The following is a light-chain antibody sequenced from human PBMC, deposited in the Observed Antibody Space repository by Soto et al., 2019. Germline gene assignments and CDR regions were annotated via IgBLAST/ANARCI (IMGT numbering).Light chain of an antibody. J-gene: IGLJ3*02. CDR3: SSNAGRYTGV. CDR2: EVT. V-gene: IGLV2-8*01. CDR1: SSDVGGYNC. Sequence: QSALTQPPSASGSPGQSVTFSCTGTSSDVGGYNCVSWYQQHPGKAPKLIIYEVTKRPSGVPDRFSGSKSGNTASLTVSGLQAEDEADYYCSSNAGRYTGVFGGGTKVTVL.